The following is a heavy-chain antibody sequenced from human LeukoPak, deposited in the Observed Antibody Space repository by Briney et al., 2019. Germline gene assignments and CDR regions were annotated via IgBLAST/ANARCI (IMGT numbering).Heavy chain of an antibody. CDR3: ATDPLSYDYSMDY. J-gene: IGHJ4*02. V-gene: IGHV1-24*01. CDR1: GYTLTELS. D-gene: IGHD4-11*01. CDR2: FDPEDGET. Sequence: GASVKVSCKVSGYTLTELSMHWGRQAPGKGLEWMGGFDPEDGETIYAQKFQGRVTMTEDTSTDTAYMELSSLRSEDTAVYYCATDPLSYDYSMDYWGQGTLVIVSS.